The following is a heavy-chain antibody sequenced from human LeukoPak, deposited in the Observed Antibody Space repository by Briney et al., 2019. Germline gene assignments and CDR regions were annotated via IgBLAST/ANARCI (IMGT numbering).Heavy chain of an antibody. D-gene: IGHD4-17*01. CDR1: GFIFSACA. Sequence: PGRSLRLSCAASGFIFSACAMHWVRQAPGKGLEWVAVISYDGSNQYYADSVKGRFTISRDNSKNTLYLQMNSLRTEDTAVYYCARDMYGDYSGMDVWGQGTTVTVPS. CDR2: ISYDGSNQ. CDR3: ARDMYGDYSGMDV. J-gene: IGHJ6*02. V-gene: IGHV3-30-3*01.